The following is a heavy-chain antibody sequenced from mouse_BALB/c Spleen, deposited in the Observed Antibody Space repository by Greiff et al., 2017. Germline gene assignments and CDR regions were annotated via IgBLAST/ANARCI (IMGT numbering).Heavy chain of an antibody. CDR3: TRWYGNDVGYYAMDY. Sequence: QVQLQQSGAELVRPGASVTLSCKASGYTFTDYEMHWVKQTPVHGLEWIGAIDPETGGTAYNQKFKGKATLTADKSSSTAYMELRSLTSEDSAVYYCTRWYGNDVGYYAMDYWGQGTSVTVSA. D-gene: IGHD2-10*02. V-gene: IGHV1-15*01. CDR1: GYTFTDYE. J-gene: IGHJ4*01. CDR2: IDPETGGT.